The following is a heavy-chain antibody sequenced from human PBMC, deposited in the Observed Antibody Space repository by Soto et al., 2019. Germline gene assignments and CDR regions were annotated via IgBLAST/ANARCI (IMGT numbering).Heavy chain of an antibody. V-gene: IGHV1-2*04. Sequence: QVRRVQSGAEVRKPGASVTVSCRSSGDSFKDYYIHGVRQAPGQGLGWMGWSNPNSGVTKYAQKFQGWVSMTRDTSIRTVYMQLSRLRSDDTAVDYCARESGGATATLDYYYFYMEVWGTGNTVTVSS. CDR3: ARESGGATATLDYYYFYMEV. CDR2: SNPNSGVT. D-gene: IGHD5-12*01. CDR1: GDSFKDYY. J-gene: IGHJ6*03.